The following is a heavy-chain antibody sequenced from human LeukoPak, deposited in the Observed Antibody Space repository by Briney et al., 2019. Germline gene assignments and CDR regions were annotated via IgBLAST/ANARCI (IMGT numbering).Heavy chain of an antibody. V-gene: IGHV3-7*01. CDR3: ARDGGSGWYPGSFDY. J-gene: IGHJ4*02. CDR1: GFTFSSYG. CDR2: IKQDGSEK. Sequence: GGSLRLSCAASGFTFSSYGMSWVRQAPGKGLEWVANIKQDGSEKYYVDSVKGRFTISRDNAKNSLYLQMNSLRAEDTAVYYCARDGGSGWYPGSFDYWGQGTLVTVSS. D-gene: IGHD6-19*01.